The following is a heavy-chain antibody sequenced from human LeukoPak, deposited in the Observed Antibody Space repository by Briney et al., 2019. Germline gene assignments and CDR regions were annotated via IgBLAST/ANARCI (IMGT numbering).Heavy chain of an antibody. Sequence: SETLSLTCTVSGASISNYYWSWIRQSPGKGLEWIGYMLYSGSTNQNPSLRSRVTISVDTSKNQVSLKLSSVTAADTAVYYCAREGDSSPGYWGQGTLVTVSS. J-gene: IGHJ4*02. CDR1: GASISNYY. CDR3: AREGDSSPGY. CDR2: MLYSGST. D-gene: IGHD6-6*01. V-gene: IGHV4-59*12.